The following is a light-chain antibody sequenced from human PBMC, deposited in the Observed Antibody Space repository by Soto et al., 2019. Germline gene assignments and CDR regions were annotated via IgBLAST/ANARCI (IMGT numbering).Light chain of an antibody. CDR3: AAWDDSLRV. CDR2: RNN. Sequence: QPVLTQPPSASGTPGQRVTISCSGSSSNIGSNYAYWYQQLPGTAPKLLIYRNNQRPSGVPDRFSGSKSGTSASLAISGLRSEDEADYYCAAWDDSLRVFGGGTKLTVL. J-gene: IGLJ2*01. CDR1: SSNIGSNY. V-gene: IGLV1-47*01.